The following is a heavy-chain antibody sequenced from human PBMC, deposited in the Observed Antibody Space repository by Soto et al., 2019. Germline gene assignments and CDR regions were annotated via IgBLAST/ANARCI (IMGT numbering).Heavy chain of an antibody. CDR3: TRGKGAFDY. V-gene: IGHV3-49*04. D-gene: IGHD3-16*01. J-gene: IGHJ4*02. CDR1: GFTFGDYA. CDR2: IRSKAYGGTT. Sequence: GGSLRLSCTASGFTFGDYAMSWVRQAPGKGLVWVGFIRSKAYGGTTEYAASVKGRFTISRDDSKSIAYLQMNGLKTEDTAVYYCTRGKGAFDYWGQGTLVTVSS.